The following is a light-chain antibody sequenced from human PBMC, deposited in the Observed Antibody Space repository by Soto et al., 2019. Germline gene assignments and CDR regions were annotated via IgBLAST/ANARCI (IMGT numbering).Light chain of an antibody. CDR2: EGS. CDR1: SSDVGSYNL. CDR3: CSYAGSSTWV. Sequence: QSALTQPASESGSPGQSITISCTGTSSDVGSYNLVSWYQQHPVKAPKLMIYEGSKRPSGVSNRFSGSKSGNTASLTISGLQAEDEADYYCCSYAGSSTWVFGGGTKLTVL. J-gene: IGLJ3*02. V-gene: IGLV2-23*01.